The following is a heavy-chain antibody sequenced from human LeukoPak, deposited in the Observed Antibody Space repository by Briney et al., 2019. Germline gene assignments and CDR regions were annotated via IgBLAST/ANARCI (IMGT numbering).Heavy chain of an antibody. CDR1: GYTFTSYY. Sequence: ASVKVSCKASGYTFTSYYIHWVRQAPGQGLEWMGIINPSGGSTSYAQKFQGRVTMTRDTSTSTVYMELSSLRSEDTAVYYCARDGVYCSGGSCYGGANYFDYWGQGTLVTVSS. CDR3: ARDGVYCSGGSCYGGANYFDY. CDR2: INPSGGST. J-gene: IGHJ4*02. D-gene: IGHD2-15*01. V-gene: IGHV1-46*01.